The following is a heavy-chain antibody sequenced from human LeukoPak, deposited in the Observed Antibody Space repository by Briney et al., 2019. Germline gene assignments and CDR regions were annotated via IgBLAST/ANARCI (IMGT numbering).Heavy chain of an antibody. D-gene: IGHD6-6*01. CDR1: GFTFSSYW. CDR2: ISTDGSST. Sequence: GGSLRLSCAASGFTFSSYWMHWVRHPPGKGLVCVSRISTDGSSTTYADSVKGRFTVSRDSAKNTLYLQMNSLRAEDTAVYYCAREYSSSSGRVFDCWGQGTLVTVSS. CDR3: AREYSSSSGRVFDC. V-gene: IGHV3-74*01. J-gene: IGHJ4*02.